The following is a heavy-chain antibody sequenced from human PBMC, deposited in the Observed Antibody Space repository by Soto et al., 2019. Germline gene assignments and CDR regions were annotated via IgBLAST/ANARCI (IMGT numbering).Heavy chain of an antibody. CDR3: AREGHYGGNFRFYAFDI. D-gene: IGHD4-17*01. Sequence: QVQLQESGPGLVKPSQTLSLTCTVSGGSISSANYYWSWIRQPPGKGLEWIGYIYYSGSTYYNSSLESRITISVNTTKNQFSLKLSSVTAADTAVYYCAREGHYGGNFRFYAFDIWGQGTMVTVSS. V-gene: IGHV4-30-4*01. J-gene: IGHJ3*02. CDR2: IYYSGST. CDR1: GGSISSANYY.